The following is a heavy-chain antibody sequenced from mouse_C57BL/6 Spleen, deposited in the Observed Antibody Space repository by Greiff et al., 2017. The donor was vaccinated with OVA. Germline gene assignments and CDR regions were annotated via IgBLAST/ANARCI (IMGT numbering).Heavy chain of an antibody. V-gene: IGHV3-6*01. CDR1: GYSITSGYY. J-gene: IGHJ1*03. Sequence: DVQLQESGPGLVKPSQSLSLTCSVTGYSITSGYYWNWIRQFPGNKLEWMGYISYDGSNNYNPSLKNRISITRDTSKNQFFLKLNSVTTEDTATYYCARVYYSNYGWYFDVWGTGTTVTVSS. CDR2: ISYDGSN. D-gene: IGHD2-5*01. CDR3: ARVYYSNYGWYFDV.